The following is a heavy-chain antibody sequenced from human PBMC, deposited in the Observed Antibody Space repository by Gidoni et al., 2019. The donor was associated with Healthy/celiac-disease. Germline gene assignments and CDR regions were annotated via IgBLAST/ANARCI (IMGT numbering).Heavy chain of an antibody. CDR1: GFPFSSYG. D-gene: IGHD4-17*01. J-gene: IGHJ4*02. CDR2: ISYDGSNK. CDR3: AKGNYGDYEGYFDY. Sequence: VQLVESGGGVVQPGRALRLPCAASGFPFSSYGMHWVLQAPGKGLEWVAVISYDGSNKYYADSEKGRFTISRDNYKNTLYLQMNSLRAEDTAVYYCAKGNYGDYEGYFDYWGQGTLVTVSS. V-gene: IGHV3-30*18.